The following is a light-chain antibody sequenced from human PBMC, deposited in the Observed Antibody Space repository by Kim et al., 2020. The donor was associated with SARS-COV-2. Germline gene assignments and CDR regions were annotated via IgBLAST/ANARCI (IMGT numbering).Light chain of an antibody. CDR3: HQFFAAPPS. Sequence: DIVMTQSPDSLAVSLGERATINCKSSQSVLYSSNSKSALAWYQQKSGQPPKLLLYWASTRESGVPDRFSGSGSGTDFILTISGLQAEDVAVYYCHQFFAAPPSFGQGTKLEI. CDR1: QSVLYSSNSKSA. V-gene: IGKV4-1*01. J-gene: IGKJ2*03. CDR2: WAS.